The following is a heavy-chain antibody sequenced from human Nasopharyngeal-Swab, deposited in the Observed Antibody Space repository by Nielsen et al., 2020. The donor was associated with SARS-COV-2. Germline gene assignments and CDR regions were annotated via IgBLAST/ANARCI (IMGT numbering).Heavy chain of an antibody. J-gene: IGHJ4*02. Sequence: GGSLRPSCAASGFTFSNFGMHWVRQAPGKGLEWVAVISYDGSIKYFADSVKGRFTISRDNSKNTLYLQMNSLRAEDTAVYYCAKETRLAAALDYWGQGTLVTVSS. V-gene: IGHV3-30*18. CDR3: AKETRLAAALDY. CDR2: ISYDGSIK. D-gene: IGHD6-13*01. CDR1: GFTFSNFG.